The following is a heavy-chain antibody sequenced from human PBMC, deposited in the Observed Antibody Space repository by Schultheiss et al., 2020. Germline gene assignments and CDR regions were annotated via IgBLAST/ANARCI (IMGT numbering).Heavy chain of an antibody. CDR1: GFTFSSYW. CDR2: IKQDGSEK. CDR3: ARASNTYLYYFDF. J-gene: IGHJ4*02. D-gene: IGHD2/OR15-2a*01. Sequence: GGSLRLSCAASGFTFSSYWMSWVRQAPGKGLEWVANIKQDGSEKYYADSVTGRFSISRDNSKNTLYLEMNSLGSEDTAVFYCARASNTYLYYFDFWGQGTLVTVSS. V-gene: IGHV3-7*04.